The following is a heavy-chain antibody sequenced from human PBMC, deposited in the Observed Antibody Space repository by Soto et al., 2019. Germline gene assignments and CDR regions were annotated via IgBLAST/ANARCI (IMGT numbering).Heavy chain of an antibody. CDR3: ARPESPLSWGNGPDH. Sequence: GGSLRLSCAVSGFTFSTYAMSWVRQAPGKGLEWVSIISGGGGSTYYADSVKGRFTISRDNSKNTLFLQMNSLRVEDTAVYYCARPESPLSWGNGPDHWGQGTLVTVSS. CDR2: ISGGGGST. V-gene: IGHV3-23*01. CDR1: GFTFSTYA. J-gene: IGHJ5*02. D-gene: IGHD3-16*01.